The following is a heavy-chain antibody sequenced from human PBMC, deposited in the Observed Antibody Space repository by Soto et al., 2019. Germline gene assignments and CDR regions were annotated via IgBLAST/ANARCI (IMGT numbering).Heavy chain of an antibody. D-gene: IGHD2-2*01. CDR3: ARDRGYCSSTSCYPFEYYGMDV. J-gene: IGHJ6*02. CDR2: INPNSGGT. V-gene: IGHV1-2*02. CDR1: GYTFTGYY. Sequence: QVQLVQSGAEVKKPGASVKVSCKASGYTFTGYYMHWVRQAPGQGLEWMGWINPNSGGTNYAQKFQGRVTMTRETSISTAYMELSRLRSDDTAVYYCARDRGYCSSTSCYPFEYYGMDVWGQGTTVTVSS.